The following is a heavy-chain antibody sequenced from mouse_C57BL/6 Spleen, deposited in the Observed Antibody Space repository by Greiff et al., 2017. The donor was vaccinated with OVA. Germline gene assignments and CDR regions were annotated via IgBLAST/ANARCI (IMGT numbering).Heavy chain of an antibody. Sequence: EVQGVESGGGLVQPGGSLKLSCAASGFTFSDYGMAWVRQAPRKGPEWVAFISNLAYSIYYADTVTGRFTISSENTKNTLYLEMSSLRSEDTAMYYCARQGLRGYVDYWGQGTTLTVSA. J-gene: IGHJ2*01. CDR1: GFTFSDYG. CDR3: ARQGLRGYVDY. CDR2: ISNLAYSI. V-gene: IGHV5-15*01.